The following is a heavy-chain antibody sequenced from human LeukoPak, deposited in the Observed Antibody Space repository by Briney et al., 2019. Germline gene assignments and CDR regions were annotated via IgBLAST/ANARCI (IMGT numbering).Heavy chain of an antibody. Sequence: GGSLRLSCAASGFTFSSYSMNWVRQAPGKGLEWVSSISSSSSYIYYAGSMKGRFTISRDNAKNSLYLQMNSLRAEDTAVYYCARDYCGGDCYPDYWGQGTLVTVSS. CDR2: ISSSSSYI. V-gene: IGHV3-21*01. D-gene: IGHD2-21*02. CDR3: ARDYCGGDCYPDY. J-gene: IGHJ4*02. CDR1: GFTFSSYS.